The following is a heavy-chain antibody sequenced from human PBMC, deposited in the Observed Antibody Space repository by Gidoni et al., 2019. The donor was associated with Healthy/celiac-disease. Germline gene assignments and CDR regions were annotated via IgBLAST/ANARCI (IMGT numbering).Heavy chain of an antibody. V-gene: IGHV1-46*01. CDR2: INPSGGST. Sequence: QVQLVQSGAEVKKPGASVKVSRKASGYTFTSYYTHWVRQAPGQGLEWMGIINPSGGSTSYAQKFQGRVTMTSNTSTSTVYMELSSLRSEDTAVYYCAISGKAAAYFDYWGQGTLVTVSS. CDR1: GYTFTSYY. CDR3: AISGKAAAYFDY. J-gene: IGHJ4*02. D-gene: IGHD6-13*01.